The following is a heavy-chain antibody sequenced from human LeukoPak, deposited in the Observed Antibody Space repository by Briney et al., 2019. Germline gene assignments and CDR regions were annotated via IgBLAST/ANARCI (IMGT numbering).Heavy chain of an antibody. V-gene: IGHV4-39*07. Sequence: HSETLSLTCSVSGGSITKNGYYWGWIRQPPGKGLEWIGSIYYSGSTYYNPSLKSRVTISVDTSKNQFSLKLSSVTAADTAVYYCARGIVVVIASKPWAFDIWGQGTMVTVSS. CDR2: IYYSGST. J-gene: IGHJ3*02. CDR1: GGSITKNGYY. D-gene: IGHD2-21*01. CDR3: ARGIVVVIASKPWAFDI.